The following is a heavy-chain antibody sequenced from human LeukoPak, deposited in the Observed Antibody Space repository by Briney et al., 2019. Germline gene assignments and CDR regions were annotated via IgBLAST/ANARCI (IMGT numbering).Heavy chain of an antibody. Sequence: SETLSLTCTVSGGSISSGGYYWSWIRQHPGKGLEWIGYIYYSGSTYYSPSLKSRVTISVDTSKNQFSLKLSSVTATDTAVYYCARGYYYDSSGYYPSNYYGMDVWGQGTTVTVSS. D-gene: IGHD3-22*01. J-gene: IGHJ6*02. CDR2: IYYSGST. V-gene: IGHV4-31*03. CDR3: ARGYYYDSSGYYPSNYYGMDV. CDR1: GGSISSGGYY.